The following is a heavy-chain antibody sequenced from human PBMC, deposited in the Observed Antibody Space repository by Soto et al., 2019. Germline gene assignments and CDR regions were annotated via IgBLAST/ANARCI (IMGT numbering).Heavy chain of an antibody. CDR3: AKSSGYDFVRTHGMDV. Sequence: GGSQRLSCAASGFTFSSYGVHWVRQAPGKGLEWVAVISYDGSNKYYADSVKGRFTISRDNSKNTLYLQMNSLRAEDTAVYYCAKSSGYDFVRTHGMDVWGQGTTVTVSS. CDR1: GFTFSSYG. J-gene: IGHJ6*02. V-gene: IGHV3-30*18. D-gene: IGHD5-12*01. CDR2: ISYDGSNK.